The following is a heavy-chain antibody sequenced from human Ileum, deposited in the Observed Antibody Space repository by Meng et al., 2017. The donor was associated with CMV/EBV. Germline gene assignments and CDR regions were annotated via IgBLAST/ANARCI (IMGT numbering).Heavy chain of an antibody. CDR1: GYTFTSDG. V-gene: IGHV1-8*01. J-gene: IGHJ4*02. Sequence: NVSCKASGYTFTSDGIDWVRQTTGQGLEWVGWMNPNSGNTGYAQKFQGRVTMTRNTSISTAYMELSSLIFEDTAVYYCARMGYSSTNWGQGTLVTVSS. CDR2: MNPNSGNT. CDR3: ARMGYSSTN. D-gene: IGHD6-13*01.